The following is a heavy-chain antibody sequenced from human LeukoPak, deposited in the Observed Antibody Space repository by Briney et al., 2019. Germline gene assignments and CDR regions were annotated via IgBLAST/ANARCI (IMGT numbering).Heavy chain of an antibody. J-gene: IGHJ6*02. V-gene: IGHV1-46*01. D-gene: IGHD4-23*01. CDR1: GYTFTGDY. CDR3: ARDPTVVTPQYGMDV. Sequence: ASVKVSCKASGYTFTGDYMHWVRQAPGQGLEWMGWINPSGGSTSYAQKFQGRVTMTRDTSTSTVYMELSSLRSEDTAVYYCARDPTVVTPQYGMDVWGQGTTVTVSS. CDR2: INPSGGST.